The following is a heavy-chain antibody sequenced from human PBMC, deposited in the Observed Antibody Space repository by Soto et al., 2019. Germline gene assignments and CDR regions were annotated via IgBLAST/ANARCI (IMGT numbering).Heavy chain of an antibody. CDR1: GFTFSNAW. J-gene: IGHJ3*02. Sequence: LRLSCAASGFTFSNAWMSWVRQAPGKGLEWVGRIKSKTDGGTTDYAAPVKGRFTISRDDSKNTLYLQMNSLKTEDTAVYYCTTVGQYYYDSSGYTIPEEDAFDIWGQGTMVTVSS. V-gene: IGHV3-15*01. CDR2: IKSKTDGGTT. CDR3: TTVGQYYYDSSGYTIPEEDAFDI. D-gene: IGHD3-22*01.